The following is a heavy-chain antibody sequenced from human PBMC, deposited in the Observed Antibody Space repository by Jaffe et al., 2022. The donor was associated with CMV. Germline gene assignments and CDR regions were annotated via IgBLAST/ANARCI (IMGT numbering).Heavy chain of an antibody. CDR3: ASIAAAGTYAFDI. D-gene: IGHD6-13*01. J-gene: IGHJ3*02. Sequence: QLQLQESGPGLVKPSETLSLTCTVSGGSISSSSYYWGWIRQPPGKGLEWIGSIYYSGSTYYNPSLKSRVTISVDTSKNQFSLKLSSVTAADTAVYYCASIAAAGTYAFDIWGQGTMVTVSS. V-gene: IGHV4-39*01. CDR1: GGSISSSSYY. CDR2: IYYSGST.